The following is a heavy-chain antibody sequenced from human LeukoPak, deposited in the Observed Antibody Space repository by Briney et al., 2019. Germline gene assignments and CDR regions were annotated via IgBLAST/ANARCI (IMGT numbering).Heavy chain of an antibody. J-gene: IGHJ4*02. CDR3: TRDRTQQWLPSSGY. D-gene: IGHD6-19*01. CDR2: IRSKAYGGTT. Sequence: PGGSLRLSCTASGFTFGDYAMSWVRQAPGKGLEWVGFIRSKAYGGTTEYAASVKGRFTISRDDSKSIAYLQMNSLKTEDTAVYYCTRDRTQQWLPSSGYWGQGTLVTVSS. CDR1: GFTFGDYA. V-gene: IGHV3-49*04.